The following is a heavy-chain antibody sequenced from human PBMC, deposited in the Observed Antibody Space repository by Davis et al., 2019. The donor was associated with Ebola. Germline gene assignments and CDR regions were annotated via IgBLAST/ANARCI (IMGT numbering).Heavy chain of an antibody. CDR3: AKPTIPSYDFWSGPSPVHYYYDMDV. CDR1: GFTFSSYG. Sequence: PGGSLRLSCAASGFTFSSYGMHWVRQAPGKGLEWVAPISYDAPNKYYAHSVKGRFTISRDNSKNTLYLNMNSLRAEDTAVYYCAKPTIPSYDFWSGPSPVHYYYDMDVWGKGTTVTVSS. V-gene: IGHV3-30*18. D-gene: IGHD3-3*01. J-gene: IGHJ6*04. CDR2: ISYDAPNK.